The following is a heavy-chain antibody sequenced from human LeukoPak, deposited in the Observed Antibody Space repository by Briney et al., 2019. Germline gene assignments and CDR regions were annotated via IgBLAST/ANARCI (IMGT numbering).Heavy chain of an antibody. V-gene: IGHV3-66*01. CDR2: IYSGGST. D-gene: IGHD6-19*01. CDR1: GFTFSSYA. Sequence: GGSLRLSCAASGFTFSSYAMTWVRQAPGRGLEWDSIIYSGGSTYYADSVKGRFTISRDNSKNTLYLQMNSPRAEDTAVYYCASGPTGSSGWYYFEYWGQGTLVTVSS. J-gene: IGHJ4*02. CDR3: ASGPTGSSGWYYFEY.